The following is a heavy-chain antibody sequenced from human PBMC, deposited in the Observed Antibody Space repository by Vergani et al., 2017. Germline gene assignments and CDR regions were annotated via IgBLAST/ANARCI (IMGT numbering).Heavy chain of an antibody. CDR3: AQDTGCSGGSCYSGYYYYGMDV. CDR2: ISWNSGSI. Sequence: EVQLLESGGGLVQPGGSLRLSCAASGFTFSSYAMSWVRQAPGKGLEWVSGISWNSGSIGYADSVKGRFTITRDNAKNSLYLQMNSLRAEDTALYYCAQDTGCSGGSCYSGYYYYGMDVWGQGTTVTVSS. V-gene: IGHV3-9*01. D-gene: IGHD2-15*01. CDR1: GFTFSSYA. J-gene: IGHJ6*02.